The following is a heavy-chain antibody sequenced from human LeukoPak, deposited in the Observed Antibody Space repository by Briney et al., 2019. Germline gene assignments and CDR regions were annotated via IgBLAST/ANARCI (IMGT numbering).Heavy chain of an antibody. J-gene: IGHJ4*02. CDR2: INAGNGNT. V-gene: IGHV1-3*01. CDR1: GYIFTSYS. CDR3: ATQGYDSSGYYHTFDY. Sequence: ASVTVSCKASGYIFTSYSMHWVRQAPGQRLEWMGWINAGNGNTKYSQKSQGRVTITRDTSASTAYMELSSLRSEDTAVYYCATQGYDSSGYYHTFDYWGQGTLVTVSS. D-gene: IGHD3-22*01.